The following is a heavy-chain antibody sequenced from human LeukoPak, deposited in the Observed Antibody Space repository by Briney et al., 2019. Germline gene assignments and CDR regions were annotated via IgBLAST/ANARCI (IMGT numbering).Heavy chain of an antibody. V-gene: IGHV1-18*01. Sequence: GASVKVSCKSSGYIFTNYGISWVRQAPGRGLEWVGWISGYNDNAHYAQKLQGRVTMTTDTSTSTAYMELRSLRSDDTAVYYCARVTAAFDYWGQGTLVTVSS. CDR1: GYIFTNYG. D-gene: IGHD6-13*01. CDR2: ISGYNDNA. J-gene: IGHJ4*02. CDR3: ARVTAAFDY.